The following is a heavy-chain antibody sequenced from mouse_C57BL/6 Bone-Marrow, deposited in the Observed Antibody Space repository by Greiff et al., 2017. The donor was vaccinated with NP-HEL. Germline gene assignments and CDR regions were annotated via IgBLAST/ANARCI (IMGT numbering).Heavy chain of an antibody. J-gene: IGHJ4*01. V-gene: IGHV1-74*01. CDR3: AIRGYYYAMDY. D-gene: IGHD2-2*01. CDR1: GYTFTSYW. Sequence: QVQLKQPGAELVKPGASVKVSCKASGYTFTSYWMHWVKQRPGQGLEWIGRLHPSDSDTNYNQKFKGKATLTVDKSSSTAYMQLSSLTSEDSAVYYCAIRGYYYAMDYWGQGTSVTVSS. CDR2: LHPSDSDT.